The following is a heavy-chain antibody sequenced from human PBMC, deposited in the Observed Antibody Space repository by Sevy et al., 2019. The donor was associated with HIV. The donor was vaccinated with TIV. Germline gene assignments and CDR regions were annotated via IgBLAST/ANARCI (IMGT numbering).Heavy chain of an antibody. J-gene: IGHJ6*02. Sequence: GGSLRLSCAASGFTFSSYNMNWVRQAPGKGLEWVSSVSSSSNYINYADSVKGRFTISRENAKNSLYLEMNTLRAEDTAVYYCARVVAYCSGGTCFPGYYYGMDVWGQGTTVTVSS. D-gene: IGHD2-15*01. CDR3: ARVVAYCSGGTCFPGYYYGMDV. V-gene: IGHV3-21*01. CDR2: VSSSSNYI. CDR1: GFTFSSYN.